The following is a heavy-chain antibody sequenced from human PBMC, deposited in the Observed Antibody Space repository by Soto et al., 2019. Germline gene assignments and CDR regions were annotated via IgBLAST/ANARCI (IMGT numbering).Heavy chain of an antibody. CDR1: GGTFSSYT. D-gene: IGHD1-1*01. V-gene: IGHV1-69*02. CDR2: IIPILGIA. CDR3: ATRLEHRHYFDY. Sequence: QVQLVQSGAEVKKPGSSVKVSCKASGGTFSSYTISWVRQAPGQGLEWMGRIIPILGIANYAQKFQGRVTITADKSTSTAYMELSSLRSEDTAVYYCATRLEHRHYFDYWGQGTLVTVSS. J-gene: IGHJ4*02.